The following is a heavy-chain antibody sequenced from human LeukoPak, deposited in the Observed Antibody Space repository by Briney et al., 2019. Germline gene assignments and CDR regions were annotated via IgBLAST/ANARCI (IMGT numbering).Heavy chain of an antibody. D-gene: IGHD7-27*01. J-gene: IGHJ6*02. Sequence: GRSLRLSCAASGFTFDDYAMHWVRQAPGKGLEWVSGISWNSGSIGYADSVKGRFTISRDNAKNSLYLQMNSLRAEDTALYYCAKDRGLDQPPKLGSNYYYHYGMDVWGQGTTVTVSS. V-gene: IGHV3-9*01. CDR2: ISWNSGSI. CDR1: GFTFDDYA. CDR3: AKDRGLDQPPKLGSNYYYHYGMDV.